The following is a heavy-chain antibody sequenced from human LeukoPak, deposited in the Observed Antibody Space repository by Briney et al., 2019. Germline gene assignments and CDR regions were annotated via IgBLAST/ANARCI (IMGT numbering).Heavy chain of an antibody. CDR3: VSFYETY. Sequence: PGGSLRLSCAASGNYWMHWVRQVPGKGLVWVSHINSDGSWTSYADSVKGRFTISKDNAKNTVYLQMNSLRAEGTAVYYCVSFYETYWGRGTLVTVS. CDR1: GNYW. J-gene: IGHJ4*02. CDR2: INSDGSWT. D-gene: IGHD2/OR15-2a*01. V-gene: IGHV3-74*01.